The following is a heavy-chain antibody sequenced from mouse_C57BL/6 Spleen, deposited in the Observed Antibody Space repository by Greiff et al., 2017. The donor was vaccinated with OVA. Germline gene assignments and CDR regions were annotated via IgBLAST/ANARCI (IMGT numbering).Heavy chain of an antibody. Sequence: VQLQQSGAELVKPGASVKLSCKASGYTFTDYTIHWVKQRPGQGLEWIGWFYPGSGSIKYNEKFKDKATLTADKSSSTASMQLSRLTSEDSAVYFCERPEEADYYGSYYFDYWGQGTTLTVSS. CDR1: GYTFTDYT. D-gene: IGHD1-1*01. CDR3: ERPEEADYYGSYYFDY. J-gene: IGHJ2*01. CDR2: FYPGSGSI. V-gene: IGHV1-62-2*01.